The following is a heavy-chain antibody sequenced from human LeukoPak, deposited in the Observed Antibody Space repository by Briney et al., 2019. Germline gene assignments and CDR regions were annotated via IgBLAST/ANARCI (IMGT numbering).Heavy chain of an antibody. V-gene: IGHV3-23*01. CDR3: AKCRGYCTGGSLYSDY. CDR1: GFTFSNYA. D-gene: IGHD2-15*01. J-gene: IGHJ4*02. CDR2: ISASDGST. Sequence: GGSLRLSCTASGFTFSNYALSWVRQAPGKGLEWVSTISASDGSTYYADSVKGRFTISRDNSNNTLDLQRNSLRVEDTAIYYCAKCRGYCTGGSLYSDYWGQGTLVTVSS.